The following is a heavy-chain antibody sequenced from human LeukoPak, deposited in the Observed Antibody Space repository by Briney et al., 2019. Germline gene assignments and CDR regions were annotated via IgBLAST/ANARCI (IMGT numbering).Heavy chain of an antibody. J-gene: IGHJ6*02. Sequence: PGGSLRLSCAASGFTFSSYWMHWVRQAPGKGLVWVSRINSDGSSTSYADSVKGRFTIPRDNAKNTLYLQMNSLRAEDTAVYYCAKAGVEDIVLMAYATSDYYGMDVWGQGTTVTVSS. CDR1: GFTFSSYW. D-gene: IGHD2-8*01. CDR2: INSDGSST. CDR3: AKAGVEDIVLMAYATSDYYGMDV. V-gene: IGHV3-74*01.